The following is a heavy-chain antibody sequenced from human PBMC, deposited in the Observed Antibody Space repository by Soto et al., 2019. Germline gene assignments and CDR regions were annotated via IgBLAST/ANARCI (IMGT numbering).Heavy chain of an antibody. V-gene: IGHV4-34*01. J-gene: IGHJ4*02. CDR3: ARVVYDFWSGYYHFDY. CDR1: GGSFSGYY. Sequence: QVQLQQWGAGLLKPSETLSLTCAVYGGSFSGYYWSWIRQPPGKGLEWIGEINHSGRTNYNPSLKRRVTISVDASKNQFSLKLSSVTAADTAVYYCARVVYDFWSGYYHFDYWGQGTLVTVSS. D-gene: IGHD3-3*01. CDR2: INHSGRT.